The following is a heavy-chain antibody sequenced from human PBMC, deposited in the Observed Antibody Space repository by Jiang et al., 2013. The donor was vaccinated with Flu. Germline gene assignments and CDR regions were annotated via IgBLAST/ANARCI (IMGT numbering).Heavy chain of an antibody. CDR1: GDSVSSNSAA. J-gene: IGHJ5*02. D-gene: IGHD4-11*01. V-gene: IGHV6-1*01. Sequence: LAQTLSLTCAISGDSVSSNSAAWNWIRQSPSRGLEWLGRTYYRSKWYNDYATSVRSRITINAGTSKNQFSLQLNSVTPEDTAVYYCARAPTVAKVIEAWFDPGAREPWSPSP. CDR2: TYYRSKWYN. CDR3: ARAPTVAKVIEAWFDP.